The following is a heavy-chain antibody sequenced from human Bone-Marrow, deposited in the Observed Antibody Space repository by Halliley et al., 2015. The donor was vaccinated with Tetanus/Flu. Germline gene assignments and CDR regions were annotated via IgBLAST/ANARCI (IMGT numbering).Heavy chain of an antibody. D-gene: IGHD5-18*01. CDR3: AKVETSMVTSFYYFDY. V-gene: IGHV3-23*01. CDR2: ISVSGHST. J-gene: IGHJ4*02. Sequence: ISVSGHSTYFADSVKGRFTISRDNSKNTLYLQMNSLRPEDTAVYYCAKVETSMVTSFYYFDYWGQGTLVTVSS.